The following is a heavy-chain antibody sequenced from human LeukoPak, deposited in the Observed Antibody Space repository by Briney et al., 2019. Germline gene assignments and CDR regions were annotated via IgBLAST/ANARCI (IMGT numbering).Heavy chain of an antibody. D-gene: IGHD3-9*01. CDR2: ISFDGSKR. CDR3: ARDFGWLSGFDY. Sequence: GGSLRLSCAASGFIFSNYVFHWVRQAPGKGLEWVTLISFDGSKRHYAASVEGRFTISRDNSKNTLYLQMNSLRGEDMAIYYCARDFGWLSGFDYWGQGTLVTVSS. J-gene: IGHJ4*02. CDR1: GFIFSNYV. V-gene: IGHV3-30-3*01.